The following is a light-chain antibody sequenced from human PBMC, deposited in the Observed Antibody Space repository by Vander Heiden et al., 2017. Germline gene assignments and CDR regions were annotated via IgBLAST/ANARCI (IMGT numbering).Light chain of an antibody. V-gene: IGLV3-1*01. J-gene: IGLJ2*01. CDR1: NLGDKY. CDR2: QDN. CDR3: QAWDTSHVV. Sequence: SYELTPPPSVSVSPGQTASITCSGDNLGDKYACWYQQKPGQSPVLVIYQDNKRPSGIPERFSGSTSGNTATLTISGTQAMDEADYYCQAWDTSHVVFGGGTKLTVL.